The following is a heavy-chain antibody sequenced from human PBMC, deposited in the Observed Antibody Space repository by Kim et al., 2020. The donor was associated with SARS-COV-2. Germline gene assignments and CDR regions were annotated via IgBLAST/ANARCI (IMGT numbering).Heavy chain of an antibody. D-gene: IGHD2-2*01. Sequence: VRGRFTISRDNYKHTLYMQMNSLRAADTAVYYCAKDRVVVVPAATSGFDYWGQGTLVTVSS. CDR3: AKDRVVVVPAATSGFDY. V-gene: IGHV3-23*01. J-gene: IGHJ4*02.